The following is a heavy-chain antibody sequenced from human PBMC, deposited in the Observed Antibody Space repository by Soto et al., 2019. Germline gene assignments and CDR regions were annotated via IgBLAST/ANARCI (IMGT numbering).Heavy chain of an antibody. CDR1: GGSINSSSYY. J-gene: IGHJ4*02. CDR3: ARKADDFWSGYHFDY. CDR2: IYYSGST. D-gene: IGHD3-3*01. V-gene: IGHV4-39*01. Sequence: SETLSLTCTVSGGSINSSSYYWGWIRQPPGKGLEWIGSIYYSGSTYYNPSLKSRVTISVDTSKNQFSLKLSSVTAADTAVYYCARKADDFWSGYHFDYWGQGTLVTVSS.